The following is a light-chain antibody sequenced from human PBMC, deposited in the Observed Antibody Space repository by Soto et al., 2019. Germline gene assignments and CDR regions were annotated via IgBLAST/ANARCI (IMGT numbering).Light chain of an antibody. Sequence: DIQMTQSPSSLSASVGDRVTIPCRASQAIHSYLNCYQQKPGKAPILLIFATSTLQSGVPSRFSGSGSGTDFSLTISSLQPEDFASYYCQQRETFGPGTKVDIK. J-gene: IGKJ3*01. CDR2: ATS. CDR3: QQRET. V-gene: IGKV1-39*01. CDR1: QAIHSY.